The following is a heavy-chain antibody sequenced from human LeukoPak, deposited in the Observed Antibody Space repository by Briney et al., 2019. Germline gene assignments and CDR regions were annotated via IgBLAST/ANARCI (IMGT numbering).Heavy chain of an antibody. D-gene: IGHD1-1*01. V-gene: IGHV1-2*02. CDR3: ARARVNYNFGIEY. Sequence: ASVKVSCKASGYTFTGYYIHWVRQAPGQGLEWMGWINPTSGGTNYAQKFQGRVTMTRDTSISTAYMEMSRLRSDDTAFYYCARARVNYNFGIEYWGQGTLAPVSS. J-gene: IGHJ4*02. CDR1: GYTFTGYY. CDR2: INPTSGGT.